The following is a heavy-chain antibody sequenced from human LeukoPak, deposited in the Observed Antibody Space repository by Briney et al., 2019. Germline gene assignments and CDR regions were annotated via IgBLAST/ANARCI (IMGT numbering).Heavy chain of an antibody. CDR3: ARAFGVLGGLNWFDP. J-gene: IGHJ5*02. Sequence: ASVKVSCKASGYTFTNYDFNWMRQATGQGLEWMGWMNPNSGSTGYAQKFQGRVTMTTETSTSTAYMELRSLRSDDTAVYYCARAFGVLGGLNWFDPWGQGTLVTVSS. CDR1: GYTFTNYD. D-gene: IGHD3-10*01. V-gene: IGHV1-8*01. CDR2: MNPNSGST.